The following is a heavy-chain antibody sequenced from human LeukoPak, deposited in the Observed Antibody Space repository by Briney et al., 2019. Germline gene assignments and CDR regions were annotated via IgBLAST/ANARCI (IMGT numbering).Heavy chain of an antibody. D-gene: IGHD5-12*01. CDR3: AKEKKWLRAFDY. CDR2: IRYDGSNK. J-gene: IGHJ4*02. Sequence: GVSLRLSCAASGFTFSSYGMHWVRQAPGKGLEWVAFIRYDGSNKYYADSVKGRFTISRDNSKNTLYLQMNSLRAEDTAVYYCAKEKKWLRAFDYWGQGTLVTVSS. CDR1: GFTFSSYG. V-gene: IGHV3-30*02.